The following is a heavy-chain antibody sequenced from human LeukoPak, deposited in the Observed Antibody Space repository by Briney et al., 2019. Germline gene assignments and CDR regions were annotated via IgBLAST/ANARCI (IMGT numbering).Heavy chain of an antibody. CDR2: IRYDGKNQ. J-gene: IGHJ5*02. D-gene: IGHD6-13*01. CDR1: GFTFSTYG. CDR3: AINAAAGTS. Sequence: GGSLRLSCVASGFTFSTYGMHWVRQAPGEGVEWVAFIRYDGKNQYYADSVKGRFIISRDNSKPTLYLKMNSLRAEDTAVYYCAINAAAGTSWGQGTLVTVSS. V-gene: IGHV3-30*02.